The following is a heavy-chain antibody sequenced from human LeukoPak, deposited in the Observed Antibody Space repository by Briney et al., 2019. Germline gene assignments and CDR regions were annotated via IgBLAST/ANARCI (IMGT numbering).Heavy chain of an antibody. Sequence: SETLSLTCTVSGGSISSYYWSWIRQPPGKGLEYIGDIYYSGSTNYNPSLKSRVTISVDTSKNRFSLKLSSVTAADTAVYYCARAAGSYSKYYFDYWGQGTLVTVSS. D-gene: IGHD1-26*01. CDR1: GGSISSYY. CDR3: ARAAGSYSKYYFDY. CDR2: IYYSGST. V-gene: IGHV4-59*01. J-gene: IGHJ4*02.